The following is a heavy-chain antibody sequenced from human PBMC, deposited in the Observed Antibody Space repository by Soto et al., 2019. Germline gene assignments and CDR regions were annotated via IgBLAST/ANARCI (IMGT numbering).Heavy chain of an antibody. D-gene: IGHD5-12*01. Sequence: AGSLRLSCAASGFTFSNAWMSWVRQAPGKGLEWVGRIESKTDGGTTDYAAPVKGRFTISRDDSKNTLYLQMNSLKTEDTAVYYCTTDYSGYDYPPFDYWGQGTLVTVSS. CDR3: TTDYSGYDYPPFDY. V-gene: IGHV3-15*04. CDR2: IESKTDGGTT. J-gene: IGHJ4*02. CDR1: GFTFSNAW.